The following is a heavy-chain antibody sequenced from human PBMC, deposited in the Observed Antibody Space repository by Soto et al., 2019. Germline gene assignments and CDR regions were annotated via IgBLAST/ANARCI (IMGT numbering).Heavy chain of an antibody. CDR1: GGSLSGNY. D-gene: IGHD3-10*01. V-gene: IGHV4-59*08. CDR3: ARHYASGTYPFDS. J-gene: IGHJ4*02. CDR2: VYDRGVT. Sequence: SETLSLTCNVSGGSLSGNYWSWIRQSPERGLEWIAHVYDRGVTNYTPSLTSRATISADTSKNQFSLRLASGTAADTAVYYCARHYASGTYPFDSWGQGTLVTVSS.